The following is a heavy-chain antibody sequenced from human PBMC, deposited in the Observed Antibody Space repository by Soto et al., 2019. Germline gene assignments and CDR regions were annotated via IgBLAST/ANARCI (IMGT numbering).Heavy chain of an antibody. CDR3: ARGGGAIPSYYYGMDV. Sequence: SETLSLTCTVSGGSISGYYWTWIRQPPGKGLEWIGYIYYSGGPNYNPSLKSRVTISVDTPKNQFCLKLSSLTAAATAVYSCARGGGAIPSYYYGMDVWGQGTTVTVSS. V-gene: IGHV4-59*12. D-gene: IGHD3-10*01. J-gene: IGHJ6*02. CDR1: GGSISGYY. CDR2: IYYSGGP.